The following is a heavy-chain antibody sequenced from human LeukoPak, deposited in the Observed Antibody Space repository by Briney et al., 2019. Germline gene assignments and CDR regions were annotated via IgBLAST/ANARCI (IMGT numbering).Heavy chain of an antibody. CDR1: GVSFRTYT. V-gene: IGHV3-21*01. D-gene: IGHD6-19*01. J-gene: IGHJ4*02. Sequence: PGGSLRLSCAASGVSFRTYTMNWVRQAPGKGLEWVSSISSSSRYIFYTDSVKGRFTISRDNAKNSLFLQMNSLRAEDTAVYYCARGAYSSGWAYFDHWGQGTLVTVSS. CDR2: ISSSSRYI. CDR3: ARGAYSSGWAYFDH.